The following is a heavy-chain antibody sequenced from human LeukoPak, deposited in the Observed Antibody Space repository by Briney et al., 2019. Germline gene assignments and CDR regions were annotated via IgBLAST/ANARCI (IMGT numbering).Heavy chain of an antibody. CDR3: ARENKTPYYYDSSGYLRD. Sequence: SETLSLTCAVYGGSFSGYYWSWIRQPPGKGLEWIGEINHSGSTSYNPSLKSRVTISVDTSKNQFSLKLSSVTAADTAVYYCARENKTPYYYDSSGYLRDWGQGTLVTVSS. CDR1: GGSFSGYY. V-gene: IGHV4-34*01. D-gene: IGHD3-22*01. CDR2: INHSGST. J-gene: IGHJ4*02.